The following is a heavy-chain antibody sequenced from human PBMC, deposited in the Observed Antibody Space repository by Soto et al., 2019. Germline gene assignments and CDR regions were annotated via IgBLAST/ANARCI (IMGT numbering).Heavy chain of an antibody. D-gene: IGHD5-12*01. J-gene: IGHJ4*02. Sequence: QVQLQESGPGLVKPSQTLSLTCTVSGGSISSGGYYWSWIRQHPGKGLEWIGYIYYSGSTYYNPSLKIRVTISVDTSKNQFSLKLSSVTAADTAVYYCARDMGDGYNTYYFDYWGQGTLVTVSS. CDR2: IYYSGST. V-gene: IGHV4-31*03. CDR3: ARDMGDGYNTYYFDY. CDR1: GGSISSGGYY.